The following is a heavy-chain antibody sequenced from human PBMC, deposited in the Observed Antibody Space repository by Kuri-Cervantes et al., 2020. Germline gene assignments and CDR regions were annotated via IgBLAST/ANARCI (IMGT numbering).Heavy chain of an antibody. D-gene: IGHD3-10*01. J-gene: IGHJ4*02. CDR3: AGESGGVWFGEFY. CDR1: GFSFDDYA. V-gene: IGHV3-9*01. Sequence: SLKISCAASGFSFDDYAMHWVRQPPGKGLEWVSGINWNSGSIGYADSVKGRFIISRDNSKNTLYLQMNSLRAEDTAVYYCAGESGGVWFGEFYWGQGTLVTVSS. CDR2: INWNSGSI.